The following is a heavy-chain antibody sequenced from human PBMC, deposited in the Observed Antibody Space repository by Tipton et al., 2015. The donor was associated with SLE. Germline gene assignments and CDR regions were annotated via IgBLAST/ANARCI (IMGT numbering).Heavy chain of an antibody. V-gene: IGHV3-9*01. Sequence: SLRLSCAASGFTFDDYAMHWVRQVPGKGLEWVSGINWNSENIGYADSVKGRFTSSRDDSKNTLYLQMNGLRAEDTAVYYCAKDERLHFSSFSTYQFYGVDVWGQGTTVTVSS. CDR3: AKDERLHFSSFSTYQFYGVDV. D-gene: IGHD6-13*01. J-gene: IGHJ6*02. CDR1: GFTFDDYA. CDR2: INWNSENI.